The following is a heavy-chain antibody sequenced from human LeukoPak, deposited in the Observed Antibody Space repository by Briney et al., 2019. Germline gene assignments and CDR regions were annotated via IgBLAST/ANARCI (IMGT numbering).Heavy chain of an antibody. D-gene: IGHD3-3*01. CDR2: IYHSGST. CDR1: GGSISSGGYS. Sequence: SETLSLTCAVSGGSISSGGYSWSWIRQPPGKGLEWIGYIYHSGSTYYNPSLKSRVTISVDRSKNQFSLKLSSVTAADTAVYYCARGENIRIGYYDFWSGSYFDYWGQGTLVTVSS. CDR3: ARGENIRIGYYDFWSGSYFDY. J-gene: IGHJ4*02. V-gene: IGHV4-30-2*01.